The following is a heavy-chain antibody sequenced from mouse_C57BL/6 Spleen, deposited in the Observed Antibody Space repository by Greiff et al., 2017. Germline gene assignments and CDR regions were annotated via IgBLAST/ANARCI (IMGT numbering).Heavy chain of an antibody. V-gene: IGHV1-80*01. CDR3: AREDDGSGAVY. CDR1: GYAFSSYW. D-gene: IGHD2-3*01. CDR2: IYPGDGDT. Sequence: VQLQQSGAELVKPGASVKISCKASGYAFSSYWMHWVKQRPGQGLEWIGQIYPGDGDTNYNGKFKGKATLTADTSSSTAYMQLSILTSEDSAVYSCAREDDGSGAVYWGQGTTVTVSA. J-gene: IGHJ3*01.